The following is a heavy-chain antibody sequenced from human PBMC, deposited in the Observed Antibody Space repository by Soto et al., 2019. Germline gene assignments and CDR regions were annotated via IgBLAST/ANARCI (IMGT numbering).Heavy chain of an antibody. CDR2: ISSTTNYI. V-gene: IGHV3-21*06. CDR3: ARESEDLTSNFDY. Sequence: TGGSLRLSCAASGFTFTRYSMNWGRPAPGKGLEWVSSISSTTNYIYYGDSMKGRFTISRDNAKNSLYLEMNSLRAEDTAVYYCARESEDLTSNFDYWGQGTLVTVSS. CDR1: GFTFTRYS. J-gene: IGHJ4*02.